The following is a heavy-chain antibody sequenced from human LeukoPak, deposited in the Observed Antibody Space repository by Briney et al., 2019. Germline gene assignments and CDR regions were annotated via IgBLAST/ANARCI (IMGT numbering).Heavy chain of an antibody. Sequence: GGSLRLSCAASGFTFSDYYMSWIRQAPGKGLEWVSYISSSGSTKYYADSVKGRFTISRDNAKNSLYLQMNSLRAEDTAVYYCVRQSYQLLWPDYWGQGTLVTVSS. CDR1: GFTFSDYY. CDR3: VRQSYQLLWPDY. V-gene: IGHV3-11*04. CDR2: ISSSGSTK. D-gene: IGHD2-2*01. J-gene: IGHJ4*02.